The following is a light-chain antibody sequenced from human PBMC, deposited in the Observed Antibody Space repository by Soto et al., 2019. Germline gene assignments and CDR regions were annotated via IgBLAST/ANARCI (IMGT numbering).Light chain of an antibody. CDR2: GSS. V-gene: IGKV3-15*01. CDR3: QQYNDWPLT. CDR1: ETIISS. Sequence: EIMMTQSPATLSVSPGERATLYCRASETIISSVAWYQQKPGQAPRLLIYGSSTRATGIPARFSGSGSGAEFTLTISSLLSEDFAVYFCQQYNDWPLTFGGGTKVEIK. J-gene: IGKJ4*01.